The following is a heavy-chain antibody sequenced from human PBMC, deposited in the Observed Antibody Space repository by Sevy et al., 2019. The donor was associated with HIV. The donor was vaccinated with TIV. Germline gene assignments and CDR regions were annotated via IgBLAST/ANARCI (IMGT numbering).Heavy chain of an antibody. CDR2: IYYSGST. J-gene: IGHJ5*01. V-gene: IGHV4-39*01. Sequence: SETLSLTCTVSGGSISSSNYYWGWIRQPPGKGLEWIGSIYYSGSTYYNPSLKSRVTISVDTSKNQFSLKLSSVTAADTAFFYCARLSWYSSGLVWFDSWGHGTLVTVSS. CDR1: GGSISSSNYY. D-gene: IGHD6-19*01. CDR3: ARLSWYSSGLVWFDS.